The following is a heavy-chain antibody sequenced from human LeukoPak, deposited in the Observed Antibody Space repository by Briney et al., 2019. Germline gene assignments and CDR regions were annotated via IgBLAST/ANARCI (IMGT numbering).Heavy chain of an antibody. CDR3: ARGAPSDY. CDR1: GGSISGGSISSYY. Sequence: SETLSLTCTVSGGSISGGSISSYYWSWVRQPAGKGLEWIGRIYTSGTTNYNPSLKSRVTMSVDTSKNQFSLKLNSVTAADTAVYYCARGAPSDYWGQGTLVTVSS. CDR2: IYTSGTT. V-gene: IGHV4-4*07. J-gene: IGHJ4*02.